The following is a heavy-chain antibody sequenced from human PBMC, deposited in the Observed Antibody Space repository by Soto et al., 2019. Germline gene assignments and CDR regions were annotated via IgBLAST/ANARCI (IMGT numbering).Heavy chain of an antibody. V-gene: IGHV5-51*01. CDR1: GYSFTSYW. CDR3: ARTGRYYDSSGSGPDY. Sequence: GESLKISCKGSGYSFTSYWIGWVRQMPGKGLEWMGIIYPGDSDTRYSPSFQGQVTISADKTISTAYLQWSSLKASDTAMYYCARTGRYYDSSGSGPDYWGQGTLVTVSS. CDR2: IYPGDSDT. J-gene: IGHJ4*02. D-gene: IGHD3-22*01.